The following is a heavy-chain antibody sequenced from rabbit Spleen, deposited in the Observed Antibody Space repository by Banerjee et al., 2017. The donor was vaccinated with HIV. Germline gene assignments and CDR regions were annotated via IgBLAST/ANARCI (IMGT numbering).Heavy chain of an antibody. V-gene: IGHV1S45*01. CDR1: GFSFSSSDY. D-gene: IGHD1-1*01. Sequence: QEQLVESGGDLVKPGASLTLTCTASGFSFSSSDYMCWVRQAPGKGLEWISCIAGSSSGFTYSATWAKGRFTCSKTSSTTVTLQLSSLTAADTATYFCARDLTGVIGWNFGWWGPGTLVTVS. J-gene: IGHJ4*01. CDR3: ARDLTGVIGWNFGW. CDR2: IAGSSSGFT.